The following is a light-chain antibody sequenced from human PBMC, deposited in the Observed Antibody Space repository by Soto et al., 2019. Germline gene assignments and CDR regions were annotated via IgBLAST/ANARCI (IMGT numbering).Light chain of an antibody. J-gene: IGKJ1*01. CDR2: DAS. Sequence: DIQMTQSPSTLSASVGDRVTITCRASQSITNRLAWYQQKPGKAPNVLIYDASNLEYGVPSRFSGSGFGTEFILTISSLQPDDFATYCCQHYGGMWTFGQGTKVDIK. V-gene: IGKV1-5*01. CDR1: QSITNR. CDR3: QHYGGMWT.